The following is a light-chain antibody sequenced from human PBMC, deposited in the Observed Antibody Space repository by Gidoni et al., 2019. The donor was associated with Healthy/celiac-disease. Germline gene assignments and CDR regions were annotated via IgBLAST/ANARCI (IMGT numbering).Light chain of an antibody. CDR1: PSVSSSY. V-gene: IGKV3-20*01. CDR3: QQYGSSWT. Sequence: ELVLTQSPGTLSLSPGGRATLSCRASPSVSSSYLAWYQQKPGQAPRLLIYGASSRATGIPDRFSGSGSGTDFTLTISRLEPEDFALYYCQQYGSSWTFGQGTKVEIK. CDR2: GAS. J-gene: IGKJ1*01.